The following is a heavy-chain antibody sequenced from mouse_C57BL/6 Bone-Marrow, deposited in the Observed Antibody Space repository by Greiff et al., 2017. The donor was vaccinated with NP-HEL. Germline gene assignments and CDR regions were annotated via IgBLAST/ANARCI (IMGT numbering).Heavy chain of an antibody. CDR3: ARGGARGRADY. J-gene: IGHJ2*01. V-gene: IGHV5-4*03. CDR1: GFTFSSYA. D-gene: IGHD3-1*01. Sequence: EVKLVESGGGLVKPGGSLKLSCAASGFTFSSYAMSWVRQTPEKRLEWVATISDGGSYTYYPDNVKGRFTISRDNAKNNLYLQMSHLKSENTAMYYCARGGARGRADYWGQGTTLTVSS. CDR2: ISDGGSYT.